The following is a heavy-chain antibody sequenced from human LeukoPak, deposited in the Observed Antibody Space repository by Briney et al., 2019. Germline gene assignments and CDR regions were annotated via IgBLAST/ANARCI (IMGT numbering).Heavy chain of an antibody. CDR2: INSDGSTT. Sequence: SGRSLRLSCEASGFTFSSDWVHWVRQVPGKGLVWVSRINSDGSTTSYADSVKGRFTIPRHNAKNSLYLQMNSLRAEATAVYYCAKLLGYQLLHDFWGPGTLVTVSS. CDR3: AKLLGYQLLHDF. D-gene: IGHD2-2*01. V-gene: IGHV3-74*01. J-gene: IGHJ4*02. CDR1: GFTFSSDW.